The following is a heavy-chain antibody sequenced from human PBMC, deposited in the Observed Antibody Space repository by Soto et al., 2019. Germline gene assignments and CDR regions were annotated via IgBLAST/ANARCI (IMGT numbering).Heavy chain of an antibody. CDR3: VRPYYYDSSGYYLNTTTWLLHLTLGSPAFDI. CDR1: GFTFSSYA. CDR2: ISSNGGST. D-gene: IGHD3-22*01. Sequence: GGSLRLSCSASGFTFSSYAMHWVRQAPGKGLEYVSAISSNGGSTYYADSVKGRFTISRDNSKNTLYLQMSSLRAEDTAVYYCVRPYYYDSSGYYLNTTTWLLHLTLGSPAFDIWGQGTMVTVSS. J-gene: IGHJ3*02. V-gene: IGHV3-64D*08.